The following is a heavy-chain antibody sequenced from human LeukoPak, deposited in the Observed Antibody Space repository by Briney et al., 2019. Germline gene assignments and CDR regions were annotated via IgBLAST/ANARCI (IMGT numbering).Heavy chain of an antibody. CDR1: GGSISSYY. CDR3: ARSPDILTGENFDY. V-gene: IGHV4-4*07. J-gene: IGHJ4*02. Sequence: PSETLSLTCTVSGGSISSYYWSWIRQPPGKGLEWIGRIYTSGTTHYNPSLKSRVTMSVDTSKNQFSLKLSSVTAADTAVYYCARSPDILTGENFDYWGQGTLVTVSS. D-gene: IGHD3-9*01. CDR2: IYTSGTT.